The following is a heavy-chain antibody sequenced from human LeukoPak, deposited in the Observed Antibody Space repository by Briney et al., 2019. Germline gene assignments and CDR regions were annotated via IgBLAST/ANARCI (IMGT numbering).Heavy chain of an antibody. Sequence: SETLSLTCTVSGGSISSYYWSWIRQPPGKGLEWIGYIYYSGSTNYNPSLKSRVTISVDTSKNQFSLKPSSVTAADTAVYYCASRRGYTLDYWGQGTLVTVSS. CDR2: IYYSGST. J-gene: IGHJ4*02. D-gene: IGHD5-18*01. CDR1: GGSISSYY. CDR3: ASRRGYTLDY. V-gene: IGHV4-59*08.